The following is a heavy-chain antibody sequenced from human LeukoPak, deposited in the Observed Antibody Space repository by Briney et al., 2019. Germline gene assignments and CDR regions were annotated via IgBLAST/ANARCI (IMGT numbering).Heavy chain of an antibody. V-gene: IGHV4-59*01. J-gene: IGHJ5*02. CDR2: IYYGGST. Sequence: SETLSLTCTVSGGSISSYYWSWIRQPPEKGLEWIGYIYYGGSTNYNPSLKSRVTISVDTSKNQFSLKLSSVTAADTAVYHCARGQGWFDPWGQGTLVTVSS. CDR1: GGSISSYY. CDR3: ARGQGWFDP.